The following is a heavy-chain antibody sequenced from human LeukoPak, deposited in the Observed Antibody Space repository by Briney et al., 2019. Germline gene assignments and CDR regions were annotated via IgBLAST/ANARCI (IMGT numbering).Heavy chain of an antibody. Sequence: GGSLRLSCAASGFTFSNYAMSWVRQAPGKGLEWVSSISGSGNNSDSADSVKGRFTISRDNSKNTLFLHMNSLRAEDTAIYYCAKVASNSGKGGAFDIWGQGTMVIVSS. D-gene: IGHD6-19*01. CDR2: ISGSGNNS. CDR3: AKVASNSGKGGAFDI. J-gene: IGHJ3*02. V-gene: IGHV3-23*01. CDR1: GFTFSNYA.